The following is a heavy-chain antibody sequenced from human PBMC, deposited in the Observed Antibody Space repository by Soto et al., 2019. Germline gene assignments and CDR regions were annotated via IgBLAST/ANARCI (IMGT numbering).Heavy chain of an antibody. D-gene: IGHD1-26*01. CDR2: IIPIFGTA. V-gene: IGHV1-69*12. CDR1: GGTFSSYA. Sequence: QVQLVQSGAEVKKPGSSVKVSCKASGGTFSSYAISWVRQAPGQGLEWMGGIIPIFGTANYAQKFQGRVTITADESTSTAYMELSSPRSEDTAVYYCARVDGSYARGYYYGMDVWGQGTTVTVSS. CDR3: ARVDGSYARGYYYGMDV. J-gene: IGHJ6*02.